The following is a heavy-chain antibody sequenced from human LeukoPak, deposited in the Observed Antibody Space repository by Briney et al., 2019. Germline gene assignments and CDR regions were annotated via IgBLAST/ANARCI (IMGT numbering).Heavy chain of an antibody. Sequence: GGSLRLSCAASGFTFSSYAMSWVRQAPGKGLEWVSAISGSGGSTYYADSVKGRFTISRDNSKNTLYLQMNSLRAEDTAVYYCAKAGDDPNCGGDCYYFDYWGQGTLVTVSS. J-gene: IGHJ4*02. CDR3: AKAGDDPNCGGDCYYFDY. CDR1: GFTFSSYA. CDR2: ISGSGGST. V-gene: IGHV3-23*01. D-gene: IGHD2-21*02.